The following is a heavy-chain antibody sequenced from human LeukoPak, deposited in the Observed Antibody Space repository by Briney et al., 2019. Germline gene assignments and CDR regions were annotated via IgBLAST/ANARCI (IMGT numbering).Heavy chain of an antibody. J-gene: IGHJ4*02. D-gene: IGHD3-22*01. Sequence: ASVKVSCKASGYTFTSYGISWVRQAPGQGLEWMGWISAYNGNTNYAQKHQGRVTMTTDTSTSTTYMELRSLRSDDTAVYYCARAADYYDSSGYHLPDYWGQGTLVTVSS. CDR2: ISAYNGNT. V-gene: IGHV1-18*01. CDR3: ARAADYYDSSGYHLPDY. CDR1: GYTFTSYG.